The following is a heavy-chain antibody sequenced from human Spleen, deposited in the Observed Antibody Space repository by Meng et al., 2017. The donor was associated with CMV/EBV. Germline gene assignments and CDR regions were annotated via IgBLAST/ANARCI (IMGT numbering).Heavy chain of an antibody. CDR3: VRGYYYGSGKFDY. CDR1: GFTFSSYW. V-gene: IGHV3-74*01. Sequence: GGSLRLSCAASGFTFSSYWMHWVRQAPGKGLVWVSRINSDGSSTSYADSVKGRFTISRDNAKNTLYLQMNSLRAEDTAVYYCVRGYYYGSGKFDYWGQGTLVTVSS. D-gene: IGHD3-10*01. CDR2: INSDGSST. J-gene: IGHJ4*02.